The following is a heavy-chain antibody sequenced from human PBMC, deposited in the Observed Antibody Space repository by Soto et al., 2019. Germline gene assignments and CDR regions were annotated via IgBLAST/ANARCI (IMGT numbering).Heavy chain of an antibody. CDR3: ARGGERVFGVVIDPYGMDV. J-gene: IGHJ6*02. CDR1: GYTFTSYD. V-gene: IGHV1-8*01. Sequence: ASVKVSCKASGYTFTSYDINWVRQATGQGLEWMGWMNPNSGNTGYAQKFQGRVTMTRNTSISTAYMELSSLRSEDTAVYYCARGGERVFGVVIDPYGMDVWGQGTTVTVSS. D-gene: IGHD3-3*01. CDR2: MNPNSGNT.